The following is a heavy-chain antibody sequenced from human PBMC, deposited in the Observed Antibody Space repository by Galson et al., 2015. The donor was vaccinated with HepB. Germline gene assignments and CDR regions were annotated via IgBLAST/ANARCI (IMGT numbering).Heavy chain of an antibody. J-gene: IGHJ4*02. D-gene: IGHD2-2*02. Sequence: SLRLSCAGSGFIFKDYALTWVRQAPGKELQWVSGISGDTYGKYYTDSVKGRFTISRDNSNNRLYLQMTNMRADDTATYYCAKGRGWYTGFDSWGQGALVTVSS. V-gene: IGHV3-23*01. CDR2: ISGDTYGK. CDR3: AKGRGWYTGFDS. CDR1: GFIFKDYA.